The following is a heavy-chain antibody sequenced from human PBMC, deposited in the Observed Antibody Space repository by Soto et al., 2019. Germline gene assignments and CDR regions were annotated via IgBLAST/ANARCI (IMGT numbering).Heavy chain of an antibody. CDR2: IRSKAYGGTT. Sequence: GGSLRLSCTASGFTFGDYAMSWVRQAPGKGLEWVGFIRSKAYGGTTEYAASVKGRFTISRDDSKSIAYLQMNSLKTEDTAVYYCTRVQSKRFLEWSDAFDIWGQGTMVTVSS. CDR3: TRVQSKRFLEWSDAFDI. CDR1: GFTFGDYA. D-gene: IGHD3-3*01. V-gene: IGHV3-49*04. J-gene: IGHJ3*02.